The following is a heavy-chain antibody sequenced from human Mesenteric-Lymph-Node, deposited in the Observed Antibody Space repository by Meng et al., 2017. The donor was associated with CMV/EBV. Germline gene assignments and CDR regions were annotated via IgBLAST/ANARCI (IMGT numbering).Heavy chain of an antibody. V-gene: IGHV3-23*01. CDR3: AKARGDTTTTSYDY. CDR1: GFIFTNYA. Sequence: GESLKISCGTSGFIFTNYAMTWVRQAPGKGLEWVSSVSATGDSAHYADSVKGRFTISRDNSKNTLYLQLKSLRDEDTAVYYCAKARGDTTTTSYDYWGQGTLVTVS. D-gene: IGHD1-26*01. CDR2: VSATGDSA. J-gene: IGHJ4*02.